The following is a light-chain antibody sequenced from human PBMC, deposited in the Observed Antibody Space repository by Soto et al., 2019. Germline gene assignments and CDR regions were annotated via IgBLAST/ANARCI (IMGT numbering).Light chain of an antibody. J-gene: IGKJ2*01. CDR3: QQYGSSQYT. CDR1: QSVSSSY. Sequence: EIVLTQSPGTLSLSPGERATLSCRASQSVSSSYLAWYQQKPGQAPRLLIYGASSRATGIPDRFSGSGSGTDFTLTTSRLEPVDFAVYYCQQYGSSQYTFGQGTKLEIK. CDR2: GAS. V-gene: IGKV3-20*01.